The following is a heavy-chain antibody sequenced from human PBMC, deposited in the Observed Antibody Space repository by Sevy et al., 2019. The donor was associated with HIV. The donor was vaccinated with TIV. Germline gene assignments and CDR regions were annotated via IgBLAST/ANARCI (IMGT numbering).Heavy chain of an antibody. CDR3: AKVLNPALESMMEVTVRSLKGFDV. J-gene: IGHJ3*01. Sequence: GGSLRLSCAASGFTFNTHVMNWVRQAPGKGLEWVSSISGFGNTYYADSVRGRFTISRDNAKNTLYLQMNSLRADDTAFYYGAKVLNPALESMMEVTVRSLKGFDVWGQGTMVTVSS. V-gene: IGHV3-23*01. D-gene: IGHD3-22*01. CDR2: ISGFGNT. CDR1: GFTFNTHV.